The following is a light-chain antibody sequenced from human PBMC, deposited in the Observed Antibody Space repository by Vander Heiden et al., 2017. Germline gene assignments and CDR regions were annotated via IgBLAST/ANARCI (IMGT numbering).Light chain of an antibody. CDR2: GAS. CDR1: QSVSSN. Sequence: EIVMTQSPATLSVSQGERATLSCRASQSVSSNLAWYQQKPGQAPRLLIYGASTRATGIPARFSGSGSGTEFTLTISSLQSEDFAVYYCQQYNNWPRGFGQGTKVEIK. CDR3: QQYNNWPRG. J-gene: IGKJ1*01. V-gene: IGKV3D-15*01.